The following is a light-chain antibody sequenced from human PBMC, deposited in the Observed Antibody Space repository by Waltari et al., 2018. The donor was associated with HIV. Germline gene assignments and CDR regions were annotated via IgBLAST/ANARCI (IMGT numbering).Light chain of an antibody. CDR2: VGS. Sequence: DVVMTQSPLSLRVTPGEPASIHCRSSQSLLSRNGNNYLDWYLQKPGQSPQLLIYVGSNRASGVPDRFSGSGSGTDFTLKISRVEAEDVGVYYCMQALEAPLTFGGGTKVQIK. CDR1: QSLLSRNGNNY. J-gene: IGKJ4*01. CDR3: MQALEAPLT. V-gene: IGKV2-28*01.